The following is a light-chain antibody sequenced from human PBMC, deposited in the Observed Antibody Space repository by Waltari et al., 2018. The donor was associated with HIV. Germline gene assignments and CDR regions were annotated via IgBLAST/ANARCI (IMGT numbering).Light chain of an antibody. CDR3: SSYTSNSTVV. J-gene: IGLJ2*01. V-gene: IGLV2-14*01. Sequence: QSALTQPASVSGSPGQSITISCPGTSSDVGGYNYVSWYLQHPGKAPKLMIYEVSNRPSGVSNRFSGSKSVNTASLTISGLQAEDEADYYCSSYTSNSTVVFGGGTKLTVL. CDR1: SSDVGGYNY. CDR2: EVS.